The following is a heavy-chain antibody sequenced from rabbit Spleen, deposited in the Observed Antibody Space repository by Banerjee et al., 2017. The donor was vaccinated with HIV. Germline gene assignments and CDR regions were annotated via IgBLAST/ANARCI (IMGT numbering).Heavy chain of an antibody. J-gene: IGHJ4*01. D-gene: IGHD8-1*01. CDR3: ARGFWDGSSDVFEL. CDR2: INVGSSGRT. CDR1: GFSFSDYYY. Sequence: QSLEESGGDLVKPGASLTRTCTASGFSFSDYYYICWVRQAPEKGLEWIACINVGSSGRTYYASWAKGRFTISKTSSTTVTLQMTSLTAADTATYFCARGFWDGSSDVFELWGQGTLVPVS. V-gene: IGHV1S40*01.